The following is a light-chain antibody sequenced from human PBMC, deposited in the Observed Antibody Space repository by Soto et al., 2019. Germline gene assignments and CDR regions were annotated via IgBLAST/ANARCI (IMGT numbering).Light chain of an antibody. CDR2: DAS. CDR3: QQYGTSTGT. V-gene: IGKV3-20*01. Sequence: EILLTQSPGTLSLSPGERAPLSCRASQSVSSNYLAWYQQKPGQAPRLLIYDASSRAPGIPDRFSGSGSGTDFALTISRLEPEEFAVYYCQQYGTSTGTVGQGTKVDI. J-gene: IGKJ1*01. CDR1: QSVSSNY.